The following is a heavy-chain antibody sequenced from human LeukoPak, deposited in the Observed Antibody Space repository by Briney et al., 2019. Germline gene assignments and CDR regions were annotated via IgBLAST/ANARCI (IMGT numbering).Heavy chain of an antibody. CDR1: GFTFSDYY. J-gene: IGHJ4*02. V-gene: IGHV3-74*01. D-gene: IGHD3-22*01. CDR2: INSDGSST. CDR3: ARDSPPGYDSSGYWNY. Sequence: PGGSLRLSCAASGFTFSDYYMSWIRQAPGKGLVWVSRINSDGSSTSYADSVKGRFTISRDNAKNTLYLQMNSLRAEDTAVYYCARDSPPGYDSSGYWNYWGQGTLVTVSS.